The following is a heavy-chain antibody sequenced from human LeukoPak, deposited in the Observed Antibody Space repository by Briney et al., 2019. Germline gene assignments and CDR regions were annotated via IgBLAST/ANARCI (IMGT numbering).Heavy chain of an antibody. J-gene: IGHJ6*02. D-gene: IGHD5-18*01. Sequence: GGSLRLSCAASGFTFSSYSMNWVRQAPGKELEWVSVIYSGGSTYYADSVKGRFTISRDNSKNTLYLQMNSLRAEDTAVYYCARDLALSADSYGSHYYYGMDVWGQGTTVTVSS. CDR3: ARDLALSADSYGSHYYYGMDV. V-gene: IGHV3-53*01. CDR2: IYSGGST. CDR1: GFTFSSYS.